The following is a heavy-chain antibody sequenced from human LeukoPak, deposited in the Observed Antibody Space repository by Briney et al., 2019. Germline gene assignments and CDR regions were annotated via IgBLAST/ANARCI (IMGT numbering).Heavy chain of an antibody. V-gene: IGHV4-39*01. CDR2: IYYSGST. Sequence: SETLSLTCTVSGGSISSSSYYWGWIRQPPGKGLEWIGSIYYSGSTYYNPSLKSRVTISVDTSKNQFSLKLSSVTAADTAVHYCAGAHYYGSGSPPWFDPWGQGTLVTVSS. J-gene: IGHJ5*02. CDR1: GGSISSSSYY. CDR3: AGAHYYGSGSPPWFDP. D-gene: IGHD3-10*01.